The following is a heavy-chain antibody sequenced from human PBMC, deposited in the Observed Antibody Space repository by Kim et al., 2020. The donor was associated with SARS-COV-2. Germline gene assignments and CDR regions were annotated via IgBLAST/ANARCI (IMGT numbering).Heavy chain of an antibody. V-gene: IGHV3-23*01. CDR1: GFTFSSYA. D-gene: IGHD2-2*01. J-gene: IGHJ4*02. CDR2: ISGSGGST. CDR3: AGGDCSSTSCYVSFDY. Sequence: GGSLRLSCAASGFTFSSYAMSWVRQAPGKGLEWVSAISGSGGSTYYADSVKGRFTISRDNSKNTLYLQMNSLRAEDTAVYYCAGGDCSSTSCYVSFDYWGQGTLVTVSS.